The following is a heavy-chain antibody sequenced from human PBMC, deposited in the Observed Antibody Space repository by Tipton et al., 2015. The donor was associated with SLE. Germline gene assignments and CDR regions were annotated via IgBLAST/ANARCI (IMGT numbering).Heavy chain of an antibody. CDR3: ARERVEAAGRRWYFDL. CDR2: IYYSGST. Sequence: TLSLTCTVPGGSISSSSYYWGWIRQPPGKGLEWIGSIYYSGSTYYNPSLKSRVTISVDTSKNQFSLKLSSVTAADTAVYYCARERVEAAGRRWYFDLWGRGTRVTVSS. J-gene: IGHJ2*01. CDR1: GGSISSSSYY. V-gene: IGHV4-39*07. D-gene: IGHD6-13*01.